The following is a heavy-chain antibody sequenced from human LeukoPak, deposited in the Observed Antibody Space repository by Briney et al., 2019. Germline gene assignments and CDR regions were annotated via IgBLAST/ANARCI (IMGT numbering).Heavy chain of an antibody. CDR3: AKHYGDYAAEDY. V-gene: IGHV3-23*01. J-gene: IGHJ4*02. Sequence: GGSLRLSCADSGFTFSSYAMSWVRQAPGKGLEWVSAISGSGGGTFYADSVKGRFTISRDNSKNTLYLQMNSLRAEDTAVYYCAKHYGDYAAEDYWGQGTLVTVSS. D-gene: IGHD4-17*01. CDR1: GFTFSSYA. CDR2: ISGSGGGT.